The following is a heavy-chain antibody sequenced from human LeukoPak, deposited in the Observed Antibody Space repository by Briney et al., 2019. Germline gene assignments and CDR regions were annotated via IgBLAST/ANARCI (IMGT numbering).Heavy chain of an antibody. D-gene: IGHD6-13*01. CDR1: GYTFTSYD. J-gene: IGHJ4*02. Sequence: ASVKVSCKPSGYTFTSYDINWVPQATGQRLEWRGWMNPNSGNTGYAQKFQGRVTMTRNTSISTAYMELSSVRSVVTAVYNCARGHSSSTGIDYWGQGTLVTVSS. CDR2: MNPNSGNT. CDR3: ARGHSSSTGIDY. V-gene: IGHV1-8*01.